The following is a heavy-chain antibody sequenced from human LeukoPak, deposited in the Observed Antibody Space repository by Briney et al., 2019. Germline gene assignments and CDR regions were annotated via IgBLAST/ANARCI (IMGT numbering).Heavy chain of an antibody. CDR1: GGSFSGYY. V-gene: IGHV4-34*01. CDR2: INHSGST. Sequence: SETLSLTCAVYGGSFSGYYWSWIRQPPGKGLEWIGEINHSGSTNYNPSLKSRVNISVDTSKNQFSLKLSSVTAADPAVYYCARARTGGGYVDPYYFDYWGQGTLVTVSS. D-gene: IGHD5-12*01. CDR3: ARARTGGGYVDPYYFDY. J-gene: IGHJ4*02.